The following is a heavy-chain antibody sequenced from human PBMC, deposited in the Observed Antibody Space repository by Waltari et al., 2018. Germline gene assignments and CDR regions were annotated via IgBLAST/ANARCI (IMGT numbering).Heavy chain of an antibody. CDR1: GGTFSSYA. D-gene: IGHD1-1*01. CDR2: VIPIFGTA. J-gene: IGHJ3*02. CDR3: ATQNDLIPGDAFDI. Sequence: QVQLVQSGAEVKKPGSSVKVSCKASGGTFSSYAISWVRQAPGQGLASIARVIPIFGTANYAQKFQGRVTITADKSTSTAYMELSSLRSEDTAVYYCATQNDLIPGDAFDIWGQGTMVTVSS. V-gene: IGHV1-69*08.